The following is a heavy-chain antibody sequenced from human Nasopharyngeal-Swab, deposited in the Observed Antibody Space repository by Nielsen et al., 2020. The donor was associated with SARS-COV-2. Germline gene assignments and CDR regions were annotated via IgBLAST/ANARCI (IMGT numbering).Heavy chain of an antibody. CDR3: ARDKLPGGYYYYYGMDV. CDR2: IFGCGSI. D-gene: IGHD2-15*01. Sequence: GESLKISCAASGFSVTNNYMSWVRQAPGKGLEWVSVIFGCGSIYYADSVKGRFTISRDNSKNTIYLQMNSLRAEDTAVYYCARDKLPGGYYYYYGMDVWGQGTTVTVSS. J-gene: IGHJ6*02. V-gene: IGHV3-66*01. CDR1: GFSVTNNY.